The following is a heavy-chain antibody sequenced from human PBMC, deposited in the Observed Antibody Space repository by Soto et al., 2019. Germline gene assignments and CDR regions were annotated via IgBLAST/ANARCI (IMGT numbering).Heavy chain of an antibody. V-gene: IGHV3-11*06. D-gene: IGHD6-19*01. CDR1: GFTFSDYY. Sequence: QVQLVESGGGLVKPGGSLRLSCAASGFTFSDYYMNWIRQAPGKGLEWLSYSDGSSAYTNYADSVKGRVTIPRDNAKNTLFPQSSSLRDEDRAVYSRGMAVGNYYGMDVWGQGTTVTVSS. J-gene: IGHJ6*02. CDR3: GMAVGNYYGMDV. CDR2: SDGSSAYT.